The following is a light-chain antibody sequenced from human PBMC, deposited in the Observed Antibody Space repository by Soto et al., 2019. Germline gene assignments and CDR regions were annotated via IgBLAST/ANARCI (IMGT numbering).Light chain of an antibody. CDR2: EVI. J-gene: IGLJ2*01. Sequence: QSALTQPPSASGSPGQSVTISCTGTSSDVGGYNYVSWYQQHPGKAPKLMIYEVIKRPPGVPDRFSGSKSGNTASLTVSGLQAEDEADYYCSSYAGSSNSEVFGGGTKLTVL. CDR3: SSYAGSSNSEV. V-gene: IGLV2-8*01. CDR1: SSDVGGYNY.